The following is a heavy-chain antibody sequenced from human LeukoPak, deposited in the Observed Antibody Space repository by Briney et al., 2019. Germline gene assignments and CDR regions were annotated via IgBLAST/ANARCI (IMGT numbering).Heavy chain of an antibody. CDR2: ISGSGGST. CDR3: AKMGIAVAGTTGFDY. J-gene: IGHJ4*02. CDR1: GFTFSSYA. D-gene: IGHD6-19*01. V-gene: IGHV3-23*01. Sequence: GGSLRLSCAASGFTFSSYAMSWVRQDPGKGLEWVSAISGSGGSTYYADSVKGRFTISRDNSKNTLYLQMNSLRAEDTAVYYCAKMGIAVAGTTGFDYWGQGTLVTVSS.